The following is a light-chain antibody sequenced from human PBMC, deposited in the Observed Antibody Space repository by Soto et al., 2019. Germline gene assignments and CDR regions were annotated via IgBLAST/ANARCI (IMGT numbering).Light chain of an antibody. CDR2: AAS. CDR3: QQSYSTPQST. CDR1: QSISSY. J-gene: IGKJ1*01. V-gene: IGKV1-39*01. Sequence: IHMTQSPSSLSASVGDRVTITCRASQSISSYLNWYQQKPGKAPKLLIYAASSLQSGVPSRFSGSGSGTDFTLTISSLQPEDFATYYCQQSYSTPQSTFGQGTKVDIK.